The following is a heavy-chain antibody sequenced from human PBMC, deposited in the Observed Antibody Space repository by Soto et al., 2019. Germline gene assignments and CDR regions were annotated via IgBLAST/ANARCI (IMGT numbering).Heavy chain of an antibody. V-gene: IGHV3-53*05. CDR1: GFTVTSNY. J-gene: IGHJ4*02. CDR3: ARGYVYGGNSLDY. D-gene: IGHD3-16*01. CDR2: IYAGGST. Sequence: PGGSLRLSCAVSGFTVTSNYMSWVRQAPGKGLEWVSLIYAGGSTHYVDSVKGRFTISRDYSKNILYLQMDSLRPNDTAVYYCARGYVYGGNSLDYWGQGTLVTVSS.